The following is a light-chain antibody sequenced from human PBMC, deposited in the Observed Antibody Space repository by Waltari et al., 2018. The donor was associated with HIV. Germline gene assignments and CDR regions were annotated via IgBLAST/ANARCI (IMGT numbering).Light chain of an antibody. CDR2: ENN. CDR3: GTWDSSLNADVV. J-gene: IGLJ2*01. Sequence: QSVFTQPPSVSAAPGQKVTISCSGTSSNIGNNDVSWYRHPPGTAPKLLIYENNKRPSGIPDRFSGSKSGTSATLGITGLQTGDEADYYCGTWDSSLNADVVFGGGTKLTVL. V-gene: IGLV1-51*02. CDR1: SSNIGNND.